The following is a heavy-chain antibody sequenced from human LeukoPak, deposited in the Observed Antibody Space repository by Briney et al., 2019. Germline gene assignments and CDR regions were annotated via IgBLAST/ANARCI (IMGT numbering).Heavy chain of an antibody. J-gene: IGHJ4*02. CDR1: GFAFSSFE. CDR3: ARDYYDSSGRFDY. V-gene: IGHV3-48*03. Sequence: GGSLRLSCAASGFAFSSFEMNWVRQAPGKGPEWLSYISSNGSTIYYADSVKGRFTISRDNAKNSLYLQMNSLRSEGTAVYYCARDYYDSSGRFDYWGQGTLVTVSS. CDR2: ISSNGSTI. D-gene: IGHD3-22*01.